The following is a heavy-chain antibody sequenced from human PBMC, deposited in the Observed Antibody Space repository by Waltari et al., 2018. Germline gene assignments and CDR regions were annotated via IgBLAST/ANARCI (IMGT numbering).Heavy chain of an antibody. CDR3: ARDINRAFDI. Sequence: QVQLVESGGGVVQPGRSLRLSCAASGFAFRTYAMHWVRQAPGKGREWVAIPSNYGSNKYYADSVKGRFTISRDNSNNTLYLQMNSLRAEDTAVYYCARDINRAFDIWGQGTMVTVSS. CDR2: PSNYGSNK. CDR1: GFAFRTYA. V-gene: IGHV3-30*07. J-gene: IGHJ3*02.